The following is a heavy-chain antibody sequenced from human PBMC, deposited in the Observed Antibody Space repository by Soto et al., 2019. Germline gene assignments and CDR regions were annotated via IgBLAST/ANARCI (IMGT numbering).Heavy chain of an antibody. V-gene: IGHV3-72*01. CDR2: SRNKAKSYST. D-gene: IGHD2-21*01. Sequence: EVQLVESGGGLVQPGGSLTLSCAVSGLTFGDHYMEWVRQAPGKGLEWVARSRNKAKSYSTDFAASVKGRFTISRDESKNSLNLQMNSLMTEDTAVYYCSILERAWGQGTLVTVSS. CDR3: SILERA. CDR1: GLTFGDHY. J-gene: IGHJ5*02.